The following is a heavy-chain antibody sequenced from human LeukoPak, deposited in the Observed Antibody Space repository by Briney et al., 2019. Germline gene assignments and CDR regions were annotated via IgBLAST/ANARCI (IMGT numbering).Heavy chain of an antibody. V-gene: IGHV5-51*01. CDR1: GYSFTSYW. Sequence: GESLKISCKGSGYSFTSYWIGWVRQKPGKGLEWMGIIYPGDSDTRYSPSFQGQVTISADKSISTAYLQWSSLKASDTAMYYCARLGIAAAGTQGSFFDYWGQGALVTVSS. J-gene: IGHJ4*02. CDR2: IYPGDSDT. D-gene: IGHD6-13*01. CDR3: ARLGIAAAGTQGSFFDY.